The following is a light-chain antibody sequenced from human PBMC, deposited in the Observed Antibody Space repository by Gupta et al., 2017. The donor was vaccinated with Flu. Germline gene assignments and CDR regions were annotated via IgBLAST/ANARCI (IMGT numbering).Light chain of an antibody. Sequence: QSALTHPPSASGSLGRPVTNYCTGTSSDVGGYNYVSWYQQHPGKAPKLMIYEVSRRPSGVPDRFSGSKSGNTASLTASGLQAEDEADYYCSSYAGSNTRYVFGTGTKVTVL. J-gene: IGLJ1*01. CDR3: SSYAGSNTRYV. CDR1: SSDVGGYNY. CDR2: EVS. V-gene: IGLV2-8*01.